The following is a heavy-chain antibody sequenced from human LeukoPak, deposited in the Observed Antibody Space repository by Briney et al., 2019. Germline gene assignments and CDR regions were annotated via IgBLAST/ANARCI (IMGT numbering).Heavy chain of an antibody. V-gene: IGHV4-30-4*01. J-gene: IGHJ4*02. D-gene: IGHD3-10*01. CDR3: ARVRALTFDY. CDR1: GGSISSGDYY. CDR2: IYYSGST. Sequence: SETLSLTCTVSGGSISSGDYYWTWIRQPPGKGLEWIGYIYYSGSTYYNPSLKSRVTISVDTSKNQFSLKLSSVTAADTALCYCARVRALTFDYWGQGTLVTVSS.